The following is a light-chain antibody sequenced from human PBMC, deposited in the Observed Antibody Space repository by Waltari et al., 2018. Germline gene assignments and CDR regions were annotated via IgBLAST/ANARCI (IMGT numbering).Light chain of an antibody. V-gene: IGKV3-15*01. CDR3: QQYNNWPPTFT. Sequence: EVVMTQSPATLSVSPGERAAPSCRASQSVSSNLAWYQQTPGQAPRLLINGASTRATDIPARFSGSGSGTEFTLTISSLQPEDFGVYYCQQYNNWPPTFTFGPGTKVDIK. J-gene: IGKJ3*01. CDR1: QSVSSN. CDR2: GAS.